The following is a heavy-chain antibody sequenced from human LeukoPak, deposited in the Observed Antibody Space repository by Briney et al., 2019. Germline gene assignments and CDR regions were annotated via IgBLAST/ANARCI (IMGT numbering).Heavy chain of an antibody. J-gene: IGHJ4*02. CDR3: TAGGATSFDY. CDR1: GFTFSSYW. Sequence: GGSLRLSCAASGFTFSSYWMSWVRQAPGKGLEWVANIKQDGSEKYYVDSVKGRFTISRDNAKNSLFLHMNSLRAEDTAVYYCTAGGATSFDYWGQGTLVTVSS. V-gene: IGHV3-7*01. D-gene: IGHD1-26*01. CDR2: IKQDGSEK.